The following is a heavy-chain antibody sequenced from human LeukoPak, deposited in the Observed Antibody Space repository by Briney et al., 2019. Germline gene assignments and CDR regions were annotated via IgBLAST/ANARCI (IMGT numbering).Heavy chain of an antibody. CDR1: GGSISSYY. CDR2: IYYSGST. Sequence: PSETLSLTCTVSGGSISSYYWSWIRQPPGKGLDWIGYIYYSGSTNYNPSLKSRVTISVDTSNNQFSLRLSSVTAADTAVYYCARVDSSSYYYGMDVWGQGITVTVSS. CDR3: ARVDSSSYYYGMDV. D-gene: IGHD6-6*01. J-gene: IGHJ6*02. V-gene: IGHV4-59*08.